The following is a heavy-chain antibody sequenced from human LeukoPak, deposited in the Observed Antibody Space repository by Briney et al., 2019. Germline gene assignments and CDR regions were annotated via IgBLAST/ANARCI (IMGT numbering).Heavy chain of an antibody. CDR2: INPNSGGT. V-gene: IGHV1-2*02. Sequence: GASVKVSCKASGYTLTGYYMHWVRQAPGQGLEWMGWINPNSGGTNYAQKFQGRVTMTRDTSISTAYMELSRLRSDDTAVYYCARGGYCSSTSCYPFDYWGQGTLVTVSS. CDR3: ARGGYCSSTSCYPFDY. CDR1: GYTLTGYY. J-gene: IGHJ4*02. D-gene: IGHD2-2*01.